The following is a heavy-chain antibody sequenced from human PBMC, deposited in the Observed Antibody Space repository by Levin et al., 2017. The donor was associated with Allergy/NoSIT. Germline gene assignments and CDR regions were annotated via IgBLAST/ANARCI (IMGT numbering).Heavy chain of an antibody. Sequence: ETLSLTCAASGFTFSNYAMSWVRQAPGKGLEWVAAISGSGSKTYYADSVEGRFTISRDNSENRLYLQMNSLRAEDSALYYCASPTMLKDYWGQGTLVTVSS. CDR3: ASPTMLKDY. CDR1: GFTFSNYA. CDR2: ISGSGSKT. D-gene: IGHD2-8*01. J-gene: IGHJ4*02. V-gene: IGHV3-23*01.